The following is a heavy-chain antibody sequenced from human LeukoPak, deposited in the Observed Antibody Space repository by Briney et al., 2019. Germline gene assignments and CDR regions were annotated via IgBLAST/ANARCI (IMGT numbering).Heavy chain of an antibody. V-gene: IGHV4-34*01. J-gene: IGHJ4*02. D-gene: IGHD3-9*01. CDR3: ARGPPVLRYFDWLLFPYYFDY. CDR1: GGSFSGYY. Sequence: NPSETLSLTCAVYGGSFSGYYWSWIRQPPGKGLEWIGEINHSGSTNYNPSLKSRVTISVDTSKNQFSLKLSSVTAADTAVYYCARGPPVLRYFDWLLFPYYFDYWGQGTLVTVSS. CDR2: INHSGST.